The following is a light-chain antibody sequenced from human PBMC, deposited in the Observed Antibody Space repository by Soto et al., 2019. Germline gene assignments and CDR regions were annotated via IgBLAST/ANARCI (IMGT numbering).Light chain of an antibody. J-gene: IGKJ4*01. CDR3: QQRSNWPLT. Sequence: EIVFTQAPATLSFSPGERATLSCRASQSISSYLAWYQQKPGQAPRLLIYDASNRATGIPARFSGSGSGTDFTLTISSLESEDFAVYYCQQRSNWPLTLGGGTKVDIK. CDR2: DAS. CDR1: QSISSY. V-gene: IGKV3-11*01.